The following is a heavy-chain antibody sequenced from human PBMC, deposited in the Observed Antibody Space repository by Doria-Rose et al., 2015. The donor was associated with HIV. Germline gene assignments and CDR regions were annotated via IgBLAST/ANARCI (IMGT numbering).Heavy chain of an antibody. CDR3: ARVRLRSFDY. CDR1: GFSFLSYA. Sequence: QVQLVESGGGVVQPGRSLRLSCAASGFSFLSYAMHWVRQAPGKGLELVALISFDGSHQYYADSVKGRFTISRDNSKNTLFLQMNSLRAEDTAVYYCARVRLRSFDYWGQGTLVTVSS. J-gene: IGHJ4*02. D-gene: IGHD5-12*01. V-gene: IGHV3-30*04. CDR2: ISFDGSHQ.